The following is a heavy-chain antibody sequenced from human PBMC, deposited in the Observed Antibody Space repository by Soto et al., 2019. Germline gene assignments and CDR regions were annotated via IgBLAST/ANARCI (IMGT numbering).Heavy chain of an antibody. D-gene: IGHD3-16*02. V-gene: IGHV3-23*01. J-gene: IGHJ4*02. CDR1: GVTSNTNC. Sequence: PGGSLGLPCAASGVTSNTNCRKWVRQAPGKGLEGVSYISGSGGSTYYADSVKGRFTISRDNSKNTLYLQMNSLRAEDTAVYYCARTERIMITFGGVIVGPFDYWGQGTLVTVSS. CDR3: ARTERIMITFGGVIVGPFDY. CDR2: ISGSGGST.